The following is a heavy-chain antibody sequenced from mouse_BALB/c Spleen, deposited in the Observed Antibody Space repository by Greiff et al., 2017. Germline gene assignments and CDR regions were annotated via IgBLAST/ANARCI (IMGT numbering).Heavy chain of an antibody. D-gene: IGHD4-1*01. CDR3: ARDLGLDY. CDR2: ISYDGSN. V-gene: IGHV3-6*02. CDR1: GYSITSGYY. J-gene: IGHJ2*01. Sequence: EVQVVESGPGLVKPSQSLSLTCSVTGYSITSGYYWNWIRQFPGNKLEWMGYISYDGSNNYNPSLKNRISITRDTSTNQFFLKLNSVTTEDTATYYCARDLGLDYWGQGTTLTVSS.